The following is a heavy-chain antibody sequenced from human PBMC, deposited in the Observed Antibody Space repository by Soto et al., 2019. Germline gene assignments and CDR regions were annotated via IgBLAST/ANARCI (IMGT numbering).Heavy chain of an antibody. CDR1: GGSISSYY. Sequence: QVQLQESGPGLVKPSETLFLTCTVSGGSISSYYWSWIRQPPGKGLEWIGYIYYSGSTNYNPSLKSRVTISVDTSKNQCSLKLSSVTAADTAVYYCARDHCSGGSCYGFDPWGQGTLVTVSS. CDR3: ARDHCSGGSCYGFDP. J-gene: IGHJ5*02. V-gene: IGHV4-59*01. CDR2: IYYSGST. D-gene: IGHD2-15*01.